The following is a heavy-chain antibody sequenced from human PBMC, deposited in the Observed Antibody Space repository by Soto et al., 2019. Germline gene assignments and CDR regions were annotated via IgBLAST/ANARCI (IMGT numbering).Heavy chain of an antibody. D-gene: IGHD3-22*01. Sequence: GGSLRLSCAASGFTFSSYGMHWVRQAPGKGLEWVAVIWYDGSNKYYAESVKGRFTISRDNAKNSLYLQMNSLRAEDTVVYYCARDQLYYNDISGRPLNAFDVWGQGTMVTVSS. V-gene: IGHV3-33*01. J-gene: IGHJ3*01. CDR3: ARDQLYYNDISGRPLNAFDV. CDR1: GFTFSSYG. CDR2: IWYDGSNK.